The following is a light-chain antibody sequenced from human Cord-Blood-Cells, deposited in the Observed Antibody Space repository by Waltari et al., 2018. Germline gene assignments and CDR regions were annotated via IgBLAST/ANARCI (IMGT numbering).Light chain of an antibody. CDR1: SSDVGSYNL. V-gene: IGLV2-23*01. CDR3: CSDAGSSTLV. CDR2: EGS. Sequence: QSALTQPASVSGSPGQSITISCTGTSSDVGSYNLVSWYQQHPGKAPKLRVYEGSKRPSGVSKRFSGSNAGNTASRTISGLQAEEEADYYCCSDAGSSTLVFGGGTKLTVL. J-gene: IGLJ3*02.